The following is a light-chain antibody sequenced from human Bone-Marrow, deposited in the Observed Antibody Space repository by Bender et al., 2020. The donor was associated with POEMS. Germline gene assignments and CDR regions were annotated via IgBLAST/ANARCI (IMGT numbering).Light chain of an antibody. V-gene: IGLV1-44*01. J-gene: IGLJ3*02. CDR3: AVWDDSLNGWV. CDR2: SSH. Sequence: QSVLTQPPSASGTPGQRVTTSCSGGSSNIGAHAVNWYQHLPGTAPKLLIYSSHRRPSEVPDRFSGSRSGTSASLTVSGRQAEDEADYYCAVWDDSLNGWVFGGGTKLTVL. CDR1: SSNIGAHA.